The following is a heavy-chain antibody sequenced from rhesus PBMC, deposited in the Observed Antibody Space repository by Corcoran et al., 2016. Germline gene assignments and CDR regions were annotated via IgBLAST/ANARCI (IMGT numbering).Heavy chain of an antibody. Sequence: QVQLQESGPGLVKPSETLSLTCTVSGYSINTAYGWSWLRQPPGKGLEWIAFIVGPDGSTNYNPSLGSRVTISKDTSKNEFSLRLTSVTAADTAVYYCASGWDTGGTVRGYWGQGVLVTVSS. V-gene: IGHV4-127*01. CDR2: IVGPDGST. CDR3: ASGWDTGGTVRGY. J-gene: IGHJ4*01. CDR1: GYSINTAYG. D-gene: IGHD5-42*01.